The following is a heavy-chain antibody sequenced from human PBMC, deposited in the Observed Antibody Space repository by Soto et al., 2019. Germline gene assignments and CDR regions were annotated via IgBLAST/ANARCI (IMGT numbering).Heavy chain of an antibody. V-gene: IGHV3-20*04. CDR1: GFTFDDYT. CDR3: ARNSDDSTGGYDY. J-gene: IGHJ4*02. CDR2: INWNGDTT. D-gene: IGHD6-19*01. Sequence: EVQLVDSGGGVVRPGGSLRLSCSASGFTFDDYTMTWVRQVPGKGLEWVAVINWNGDTTTYADSVRGRFTIFRDNAENSLFLQMNSLRGEDAGFYYCARNSDDSTGGYDYWGQGTLGTVSS.